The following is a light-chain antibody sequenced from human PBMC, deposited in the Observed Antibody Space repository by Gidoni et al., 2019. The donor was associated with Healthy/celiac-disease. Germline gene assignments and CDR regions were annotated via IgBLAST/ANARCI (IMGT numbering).Light chain of an antibody. Sequence: DIQMTQSPSSLSASVGDRVTITCRASQGISNYLAWYQQKPGKVPKLLIYAASTLQSGVPSRFRGSGSGTDFTLTISSLKPEDFATYYCQKYNSAPPFTFGPGTKVDIK. CDR2: AAS. V-gene: IGKV1-27*01. CDR3: QKYNSAPPFT. J-gene: IGKJ3*01. CDR1: QGISNY.